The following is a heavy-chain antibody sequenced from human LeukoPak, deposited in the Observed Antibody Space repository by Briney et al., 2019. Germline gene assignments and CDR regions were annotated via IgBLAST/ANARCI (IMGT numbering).Heavy chain of an antibody. D-gene: IGHD3-10*01. V-gene: IGHV3-30*03. CDR1: GFASSSDG. Sequence: GGSLRLSCAASGFASSSDGMHWVRQAPGKGLEWVAVISYDGRNKYYADSVKGRFTISRDNSKNTLYLQMNSLRAEDTAVYYCAIIPWPRRGYFDYWGQGTLVTVSS. CDR3: AIIPWPRRGYFDY. CDR2: ISYDGRNK. J-gene: IGHJ4*02.